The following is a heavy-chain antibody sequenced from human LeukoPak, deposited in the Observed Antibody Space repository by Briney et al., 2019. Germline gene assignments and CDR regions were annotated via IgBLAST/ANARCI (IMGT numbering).Heavy chain of an antibody. CDR1: GYSISSGYY. D-gene: IGHD4-11*01. CDR3: ARDLILQYRLGYMDV. J-gene: IGHJ6*03. Sequence: SETLSLTCTVSGYSISSGYYWGWIRPPPGKGLEWIGSIYHSGSTYCNPSLKSRVTISVDTSKNQFSLKLSSVTAADTAVYYCARDLILQYRLGYMDVWGKGTTVTVSS. CDR2: IYHSGST. V-gene: IGHV4-38-2*02.